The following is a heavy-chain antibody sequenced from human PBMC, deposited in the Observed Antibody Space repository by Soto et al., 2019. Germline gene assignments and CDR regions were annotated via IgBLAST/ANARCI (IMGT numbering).Heavy chain of an antibody. J-gene: IGHJ6*02. Sequence: QVQLVQSGAEVKKPGASVKVSCKASGYTFTSYGISWVRQAPGQGLEWMGWISAYNGNTNYAQKLQGRVTMTTDTSKSTAYMELRSLRSDDTAVYYCARGQEGSRGYSGYDYYYYGMDVWGQGTTVTVSS. D-gene: IGHD5-12*01. CDR2: ISAYNGNT. CDR1: GYTFTSYG. CDR3: ARGQEGSRGYSGYDYYYYGMDV. V-gene: IGHV1-18*01.